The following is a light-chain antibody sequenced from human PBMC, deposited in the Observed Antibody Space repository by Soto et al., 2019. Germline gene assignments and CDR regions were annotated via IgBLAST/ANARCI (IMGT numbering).Light chain of an antibody. J-gene: IGLJ3*02. CDR1: SSDVGGYKY. CDR3: SSYTNTNPRV. Sequence: QLVLTQPGSVSGIAGQSITISCTGTSSDVGGYKYVSWYQQHPGKAPKLLIYDVSYRPSGVSNRCSGSKSGNTASLTISGLQPEDEADYYCSSYTNTNPRVFGGGTKLTVL. V-gene: IGLV2-14*01. CDR2: DVS.